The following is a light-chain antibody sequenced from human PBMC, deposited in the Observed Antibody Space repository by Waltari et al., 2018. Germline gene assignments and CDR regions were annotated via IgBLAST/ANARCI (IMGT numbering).Light chain of an antibody. Sequence: QSALTQPASVSGSPEQSITISCTGTSSDVGSYNLVSWYQQHPGKAPKLMISEVNERPAAVSMCFSGSNSCNTASLTISGFQAEDEADYYCCSYACSNTVLFGGRTKLTVL. J-gene: IGLJ2*01. V-gene: IGLV2-23*02. CDR3: CSYACSNTVL. CDR1: SSDVGSYNL. CDR2: EVN.